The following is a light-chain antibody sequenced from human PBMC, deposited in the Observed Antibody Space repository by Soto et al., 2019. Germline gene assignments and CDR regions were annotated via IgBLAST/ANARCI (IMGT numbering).Light chain of an antibody. V-gene: IGLV6-57*04. CDR1: SGSIASNY. CDR3: QSFDISNVV. J-gene: IGLJ2*01. Sequence: NFMLTQPHSVSESPGKTVTISCTRSSGSIASNYVQWYQQRPGSAPTPVIYEDSPRPSVVPDRFSGSIDSSSNSASLTISRLKTEDEADYYCQSFDISNVVFGGGTKLTVL. CDR2: EDS.